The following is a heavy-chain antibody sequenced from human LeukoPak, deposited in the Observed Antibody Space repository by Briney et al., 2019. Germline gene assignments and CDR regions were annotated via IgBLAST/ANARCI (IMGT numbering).Heavy chain of an antibody. CDR1: GFTFSSYS. J-gene: IGHJ4*02. CDR2: IKSKTDGGTT. D-gene: IGHD4-17*01. CDR3: TTAAYGADFDY. V-gene: IGHV3-15*01. Sequence: GGSLRLSCAASGFTFSSYSMNWVRQAPGKGLEWVGRIKSKTDGGTTDYAAPVKGRFTISRDDSKNTLYLQMNSLKTEDTAVYYCTTAAYGADFDYWGQGTLVTVSS.